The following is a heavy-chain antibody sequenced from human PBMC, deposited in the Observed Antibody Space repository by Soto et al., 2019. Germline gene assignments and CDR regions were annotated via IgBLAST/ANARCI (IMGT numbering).Heavy chain of an antibody. CDR1: GGSISSYY. J-gene: IGHJ5*02. D-gene: IGHD1-26*01. CDR2: IYYSGST. Sequence: LSLTCTVSGGSISSYYWSWIRQPPGKGLEWIGYIYYSGSTNYNPSLKSRVTISVDTSKNQFSLKLSSVTAADTAVYYCARLIVVPAINWFDPWGQGTLVTVSS. CDR3: ARLIVVPAINWFDP. V-gene: IGHV4-59*08.